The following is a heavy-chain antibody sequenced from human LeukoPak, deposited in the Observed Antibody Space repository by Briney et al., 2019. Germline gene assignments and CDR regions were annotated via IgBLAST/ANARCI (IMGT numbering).Heavy chain of an antibody. D-gene: IGHD4-17*01. Sequence: SETLSLTCTVSGGSISSYYWSWIRQPPGKGLEWIGYIYYSGSTNYNPSPKSRVTISVDTSKNQFSLKLSSVTAADTAVYYCARLTWDYGDYYLDYWGQGTLVTVSS. CDR3: ARLTWDYGDYYLDY. V-gene: IGHV4-59*08. CDR1: GGSISSYY. CDR2: IYYSGST. J-gene: IGHJ4*02.